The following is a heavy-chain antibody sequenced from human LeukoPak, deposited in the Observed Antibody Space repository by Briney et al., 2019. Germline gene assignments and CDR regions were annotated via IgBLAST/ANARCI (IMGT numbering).Heavy chain of an antibody. CDR1: GGSISSSSYY. CDR2: IYYTGST. Sequence: PSETLSLTCTVSGGSISSSSYYWGWIRQPPGKGLEWIGNIYYTGSTYYNPSLKSRVTISVDTSKNQFSLKLSSVTAADTAVYYCARASPSFTLQVGWFDPWGQGTLVTVSS. J-gene: IGHJ5*02. CDR3: ARASPSFTLQVGWFDP. D-gene: IGHD2-8*02. V-gene: IGHV4-39*07.